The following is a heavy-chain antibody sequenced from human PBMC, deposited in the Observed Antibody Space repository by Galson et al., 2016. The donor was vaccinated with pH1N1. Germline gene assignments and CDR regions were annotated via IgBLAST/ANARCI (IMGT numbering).Heavy chain of an antibody. V-gene: IGHV1-46*01. CDR3: ARRYYFDY. CDR1: GYSVTRYY. J-gene: IGHJ4*02. CDR2: IDPSDGNT. Sequence: SVKVSCKASGYSVTRYYMHWVRQAPGQALEWMGIIDPSDGNTTYPQKFRRRITMTRDTPTNSVYMELSSLTSDDTAVYYCARRYYFDYWGQGTLITVSS.